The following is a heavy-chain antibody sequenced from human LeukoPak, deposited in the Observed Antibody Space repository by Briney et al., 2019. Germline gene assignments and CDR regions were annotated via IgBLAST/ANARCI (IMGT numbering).Heavy chain of an antibody. J-gene: IGHJ4*02. V-gene: IGHV1-18*01. CDR2: ISGYNDNT. CDR1: GFTFRDYA. CDR3: ARVHRPYNIGLMDY. Sequence: ASVRVSYKTSGFTFRDYAIGWVRHVTGQGLEWMGWISGYNDNTNFAQRLQDRISMATDTSTDTDYMTLRSLRSDDSAVYFCARVHRPYNIGLMDYWGQGTQITVPS. D-gene: IGHD6-25*01.